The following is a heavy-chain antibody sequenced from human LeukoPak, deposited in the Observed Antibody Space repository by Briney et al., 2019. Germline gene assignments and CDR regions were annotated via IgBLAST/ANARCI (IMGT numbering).Heavy chain of an antibody. CDR2: IKQDGSEK. V-gene: IGHV3-7*04. J-gene: IGHJ4*02. CDR3: ARDHIVGATNFDY. Sequence: PGGSLRLSCAASGFTFSSYTMNWVRQAPGKGLEWVANIKQDGSEKYYVDSVKGRFTISRDNAKNSLCLQMNGLRAEDTAVYYCARDHIVGATNFDYWGQGTLVTVSS. CDR1: GFTFSSYT. D-gene: IGHD1-26*01.